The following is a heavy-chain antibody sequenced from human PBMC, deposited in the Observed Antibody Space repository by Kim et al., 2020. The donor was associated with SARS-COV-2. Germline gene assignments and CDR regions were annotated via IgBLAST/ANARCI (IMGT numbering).Heavy chain of an antibody. V-gene: IGHV3-23*01. CDR3: AKCVAAGTVPNWFYP. J-gene: IGHJ5*02. D-gene: IGHD6-13*01. Sequence: SVKGRFTISRYNSKNTLYLQMNSLRAEDTAVYYCAKCVAAGTVPNWFYPWGQGTLVTVSS.